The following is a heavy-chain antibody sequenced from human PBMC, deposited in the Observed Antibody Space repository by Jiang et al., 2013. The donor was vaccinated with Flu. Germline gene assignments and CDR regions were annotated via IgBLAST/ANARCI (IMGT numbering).Heavy chain of an antibody. D-gene: IGHD6-13*01. V-gene: IGHV1-69*01. CDR1: GTFSSYA. CDR3: ARDRAHSSSWYEGYYGMDV. J-gene: IGHJ6*02. Sequence: GTFSSYAISWVRQAPGQGLEWMGGIIPIFGTANYAQKFQGGVTITADESTSTAYMELSSLRSEDTAVYYCARDRAHSSSWYEGYYGMDVWGQGTTVTVSS. CDR2: IIPIFGTA.